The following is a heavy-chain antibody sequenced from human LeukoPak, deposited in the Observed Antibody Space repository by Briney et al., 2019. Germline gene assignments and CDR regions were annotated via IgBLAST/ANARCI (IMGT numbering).Heavy chain of an antibody. J-gene: IGHJ5*02. CDR2: INPNSGGT. CDR1: GYTFTGYY. CDR3: ARRGSAAAGKTNWFDP. D-gene: IGHD6-13*01. Sequence: GASVKVSCKASGYTFTGYYMHSVRQAPGQGLEWMGWINPNSGGTNYAQKFQGRVTMTRDTSISTAYMELSRLRSDDTAVYYCARRGSAAAGKTNWFDPWGQGTLVTISS. V-gene: IGHV1-2*02.